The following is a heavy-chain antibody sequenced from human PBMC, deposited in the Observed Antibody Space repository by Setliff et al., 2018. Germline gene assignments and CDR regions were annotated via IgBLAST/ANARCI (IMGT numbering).Heavy chain of an antibody. D-gene: IGHD3-3*01. CDR1: GASISANHY. CDR3: ARHFRSSKVQFLEYLTDYYFDS. Sequence: SETLSLTCTVSGASISANHYWGWIRQTPGKGLEWIGSISYGGSTYYTPSLKSRVTISVDTSNNHFSLKLSSVTAADTAVYYCARHFRSSKVQFLEYLTDYYFDSWGQGTLVTVSS. CDR2: ISYGGST. V-gene: IGHV4-39*01. J-gene: IGHJ4*02.